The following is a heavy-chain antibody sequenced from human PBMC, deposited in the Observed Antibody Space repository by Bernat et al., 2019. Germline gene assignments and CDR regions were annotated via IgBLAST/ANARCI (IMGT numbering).Heavy chain of an antibody. CDR1: GGSISSYY. D-gene: IGHD4-23*01. CDR3: ASVFGGNSAYWYFDL. Sequence: QVQLQESGPGLVKPSETLSLTCTVSGGSISSYYWSWIRQPPGKGLEWIGYIYYSGSTNYNPSRKSPVTISVGTSKSQLSLRLTSVSAAYTAVYYCASVFGGNSAYWYFDLWGRGTLVTVSS. V-gene: IGHV4-59*01. J-gene: IGHJ2*01. CDR2: IYYSGST.